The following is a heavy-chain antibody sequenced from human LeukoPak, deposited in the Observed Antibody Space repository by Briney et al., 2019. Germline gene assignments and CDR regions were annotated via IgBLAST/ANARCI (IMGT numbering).Heavy chain of an antibody. CDR3: ARDGGGWRGAFDI. J-gene: IGHJ3*02. V-gene: IGHV1-69*05. Sequence: GASVKVSCKASGGTFSSYAISWVRQAPGQGLEWMGGITPIFGTANYAQKFQGRVTITTDESTSTAYMELSSLRSEDTAVYYCARDGGGWRGAFDIWGQGTMVTVSS. CDR2: ITPIFGTA. D-gene: IGHD3-16*01. CDR1: GGTFSSYA.